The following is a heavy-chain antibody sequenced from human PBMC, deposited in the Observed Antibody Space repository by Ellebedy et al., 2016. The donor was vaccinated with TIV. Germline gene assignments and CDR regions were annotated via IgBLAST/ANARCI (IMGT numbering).Heavy chain of an antibody. J-gene: IGHJ4*02. Sequence: ASVKVSXKASGYTFTSYGISWVRQAPGQGLEWMGWISAYNGNTNYAQKLQGRVTMTTDTSTSTAYMELRSLRSDDTAVYYCARDPGPNYYDSSGYYPYFDDWGQGTLVTVSS. D-gene: IGHD3-22*01. CDR2: ISAYNGNT. CDR3: ARDPGPNYYDSSGYYPYFDD. V-gene: IGHV1-18*01. CDR1: GYTFTSYG.